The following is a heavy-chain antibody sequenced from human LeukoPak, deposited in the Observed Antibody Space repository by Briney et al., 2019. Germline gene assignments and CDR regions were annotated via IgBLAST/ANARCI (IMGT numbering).Heavy chain of an antibody. CDR2: IRYSESA. D-gene: IGHD3-22*01. CDR1: GDSVSSTNYY. CDR3: ATQDSSHY. V-gene: IGHV4-39*01. J-gene: IGHJ4*02. Sequence: SETLSLTCTVSGDSVSSTNYYWGWIRQPPGRGPEWIASIRYSESAYYSPSLKSRATISVDTSKNQFSLRLRSLTATDTAVYYCATQDSSHYWGQGTLVTVSS.